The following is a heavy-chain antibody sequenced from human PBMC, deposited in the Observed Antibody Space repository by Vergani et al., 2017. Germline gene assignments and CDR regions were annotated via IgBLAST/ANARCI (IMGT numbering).Heavy chain of an antibody. J-gene: IGHJ3*02. D-gene: IGHD3-22*01. CDR1: GFTFSSYA. CDR3: AKDLFSYDSSGYYRDAFDI. V-gene: IGHV3-23*01. CDR2: ISGSGGST. Sequence: EVQLLESGGGLVQPGGSLRLSCAASGFTFSSYAMSWVRQAPGKGLEWVSAISGSGGSTYYADSVKGRFTISRDNSKNTLYLQMNSLRAEDTAVYYCAKDLFSYDSSGYYRDAFDIWGQGTMVTVSS.